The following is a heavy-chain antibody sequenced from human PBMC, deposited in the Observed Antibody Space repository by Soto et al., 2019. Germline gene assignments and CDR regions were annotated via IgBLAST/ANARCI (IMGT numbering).Heavy chain of an antibody. V-gene: IGHV3-33*01. D-gene: IGHD6-13*01. J-gene: IGHJ2*01. Sequence: GGSLRLSCAASGFTFSSYGMHWVRQAPGKGLEWVAVIWYDGSNKYYADSVKGRFTISRDNSKNTLYLQMNSLRAEDTAVYYCARDPSLYSSSWYGWYFDLWGRGTLVTVSS. CDR1: GFTFSSYG. CDR2: IWYDGSNK. CDR3: ARDPSLYSSSWYGWYFDL.